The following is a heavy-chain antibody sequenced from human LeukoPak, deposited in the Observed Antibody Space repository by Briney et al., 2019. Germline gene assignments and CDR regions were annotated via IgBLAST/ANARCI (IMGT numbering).Heavy chain of an antibody. J-gene: IGHJ4*02. CDR3: ARHEAYSYAFAY. Sequence: SETLSLTCTVSGGSISSYYWSWIRQPPGKGLKWIGYIYYSGSTNYNPSLKSRLTISADTSKNQFSLKLSSVTAADTPVYFCARHEAYSYAFAYWGQGTLVTVSS. CDR2: IYYSGST. V-gene: IGHV4-59*08. CDR1: GGSISSYY. D-gene: IGHD5-18*01.